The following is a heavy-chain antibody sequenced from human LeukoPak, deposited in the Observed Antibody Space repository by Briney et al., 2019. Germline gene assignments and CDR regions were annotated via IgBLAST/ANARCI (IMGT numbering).Heavy chain of an antibody. J-gene: IGHJ4*02. CDR3: ARGYKENSFDY. CDR2: IYTSGST. D-gene: IGHD3-10*01. Sequence: SETLSLTCTVSGGSISSGSYYWSWLRQPAGKGLEWIGRIYTSGSTNYNPSLKSRVTISVDTSKNQFSLKLSSVTAADTAVYYCARGYKENSFDYWGQGTLVTVSS. V-gene: IGHV4-61*02. CDR1: GGSISSGSYY.